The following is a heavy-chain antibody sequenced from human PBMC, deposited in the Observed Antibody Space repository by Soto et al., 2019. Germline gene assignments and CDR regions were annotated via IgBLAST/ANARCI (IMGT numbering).Heavy chain of an antibody. CDR2: IDPSDSYT. CDR3: ARHPKLGTRINWYFDL. V-gene: IGHV5-10-1*03. D-gene: IGHD7-27*01. CDR1: GYSFTSYW. Sequence: EVQLVQSGAEVKKPGESLRISCKGSGYSFTSYWISWVRQMPGKGLEWMGRIDPSDSYTNYSPSFQGHVTISADKSISTAYLQWSSLKASDTAMYYCARHPKLGTRINWYFDLWGRGTLVTVSS. J-gene: IGHJ2*01.